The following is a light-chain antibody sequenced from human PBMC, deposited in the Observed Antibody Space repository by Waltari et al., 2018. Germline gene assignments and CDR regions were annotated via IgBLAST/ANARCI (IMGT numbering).Light chain of an antibody. Sequence: SFDLTQPPSVSVSPGQTFSIACSSGDDLGDKNVCWYQQRPGQSPILVMFLDSVRPSGIPGRFASSKSGNTATLTIGGTQPVDEAEYYCQAWDTITVVFGGGTKVTVL. J-gene: IGLJ2*01. V-gene: IGLV3-1*01. CDR3: QAWDTITVV. CDR1: DLGDKN. CDR2: LDS.